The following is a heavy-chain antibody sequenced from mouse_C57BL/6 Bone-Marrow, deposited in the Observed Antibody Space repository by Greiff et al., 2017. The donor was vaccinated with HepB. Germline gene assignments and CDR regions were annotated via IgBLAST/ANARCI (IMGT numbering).Heavy chain of an antibody. D-gene: IGHD1-1*01. CDR1: GFTFSDYG. V-gene: IGHV5-17*01. Sequence: EVKLQESGGGLVKPGGSLKLSCAASGFTFSDYGMHWVRQAPEKGLEWVAYISSGSSTIYYADTVKGRFTISRDNAKNTLFLQMTSLRSEDTAMYYCARQAVVAHWYFDVWGTGTTVTVSS. CDR3: ARQAVVAHWYFDV. J-gene: IGHJ1*03. CDR2: ISSGSSTI.